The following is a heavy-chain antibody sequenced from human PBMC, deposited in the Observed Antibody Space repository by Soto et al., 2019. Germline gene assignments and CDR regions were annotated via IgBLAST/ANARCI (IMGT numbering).Heavy chain of an antibody. CDR3: ARSDLTAYCSGGSCPTNYYFDY. Sequence: SETLSLTCTVSGGSISSGGYYWSWIRQHPGKGLEWIGYIYYSGSTYYNPSLKSRVTISVDTSKNQFSLKLSSVTAADTAVYYCARSDLTAYCSGGSCPTNYYFDYWGQGTLVTVSS. V-gene: IGHV4-31*03. CDR2: IYYSGST. CDR1: GGSISSGGYY. D-gene: IGHD2-15*01. J-gene: IGHJ4*02.